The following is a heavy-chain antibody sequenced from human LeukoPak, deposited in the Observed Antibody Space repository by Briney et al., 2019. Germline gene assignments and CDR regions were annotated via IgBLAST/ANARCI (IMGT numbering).Heavy chain of an antibody. V-gene: IGHV3-48*03. CDR3: ARGQYCTNGVCTDYWYFDL. J-gene: IGHJ2*01. Sequence: GGSLRLSCAASGFXFSSYEINWVRQAPGKGLEWVSYISSSGSAIYSAASVKGRSTISRDNAKNSLYLQMNSLRAEDTAVYYCARGQYCTNGVCTDYWYFDLWGRGTLVTVSS. D-gene: IGHD2-8*01. CDR1: GFXFSSYE. CDR2: ISSSGSAI.